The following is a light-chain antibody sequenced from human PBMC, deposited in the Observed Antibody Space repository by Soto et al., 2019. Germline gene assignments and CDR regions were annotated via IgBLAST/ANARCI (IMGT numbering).Light chain of an antibody. CDR3: QQYVSSRYT. J-gene: IGKJ2*01. Sequence: EIVLTQSPGTLSLSPGERATLSCRASQSVSSYLAWYQQKPGQAPRLLIYGASSRATGIPDRFSGSGSGADFTLTISRLEPEDFAVYYCQQYVSSRYTFGQGTKLEIK. V-gene: IGKV3-20*01. CDR2: GAS. CDR1: QSVSSY.